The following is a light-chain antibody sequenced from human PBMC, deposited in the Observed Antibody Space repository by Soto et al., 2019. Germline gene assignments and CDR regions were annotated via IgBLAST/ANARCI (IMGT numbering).Light chain of an antibody. CDR3: QQYGSSL. V-gene: IGKV3-20*01. CDR1: QSVSSSY. Sequence: EIVLTQSPGTLSLSPGERATLSCRASQSVSSSYLAWYQQKPGQAPRLLIYGASSRATGIPDRFSGSGSGTDFTLTISRLEPEDFAVYYCQQYGSSLFGPGTKVVIK. CDR2: GAS. J-gene: IGKJ3*01.